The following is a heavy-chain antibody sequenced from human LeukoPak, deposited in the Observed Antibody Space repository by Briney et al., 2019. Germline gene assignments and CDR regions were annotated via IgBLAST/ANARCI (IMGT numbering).Heavy chain of an antibody. D-gene: IGHD3-16*01. CDR3: ARDDALGDNALDI. V-gene: IGHV3-33*01. Sequence: PGGSLRLSCAASGLTFSSYGMHWVRQAPGKGLEWVAVILNDGSQEKYADSVKGRFTISRGNSKNTLFLQMNSLRAEDTAVYYCARDDALGDNALDIWGQGTMVTVSS. CDR2: ILNDGSQE. J-gene: IGHJ3*02. CDR1: GLTFSSYG.